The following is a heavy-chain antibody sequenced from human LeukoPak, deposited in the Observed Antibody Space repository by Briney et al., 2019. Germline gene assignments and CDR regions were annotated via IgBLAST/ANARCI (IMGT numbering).Heavy chain of an antibody. D-gene: IGHD1-26*01. V-gene: IGHV4-59*01. CDR1: GGSISSYY. J-gene: IGHJ3*02. Sequence: SETLSLTCTVSGGSISSYYWSWIRQPPGKGLEWIGYIYYSGSTNYNPSLKSRVTISIDTSKNQFSLKLSSVTAADTAVYYCARGKWELPKEAFDIWGQGTMVTVSS. CDR2: IYYSGST. CDR3: ARGKWELPKEAFDI.